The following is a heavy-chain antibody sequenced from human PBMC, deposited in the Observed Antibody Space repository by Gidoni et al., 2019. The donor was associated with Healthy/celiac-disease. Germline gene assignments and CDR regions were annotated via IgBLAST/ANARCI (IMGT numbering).Heavy chain of an antibody. Sequence: FGTANYAKKFQGRVTITADESTSTAYMELSSLRSEDTAVYYCARGRIAVAGYPYCYYGMDVWGQGTTVTVSS. V-gene: IGHV1-69*01. CDR3: ARGRIAVAGYPYCYYGMDV. CDR2: FGTA. J-gene: IGHJ6*02. D-gene: IGHD6-19*01.